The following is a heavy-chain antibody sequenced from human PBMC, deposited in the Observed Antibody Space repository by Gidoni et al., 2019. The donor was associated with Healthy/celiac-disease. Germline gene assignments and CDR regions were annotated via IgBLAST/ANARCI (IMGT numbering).Heavy chain of an antibody. CDR3: ARRGLAIDY. V-gene: IGHV4-59*08. Sequence: QVQLQESGPGLVKPSETLSLTCTAFGGPISSYYWSWIRQPPGKGLEWIGYIYYSGSTNYNPSLKSRVTISVDTSKNQFSLKLSSVTAADTAVYDWARRGLAIDYWGQGTLVTVSS. J-gene: IGHJ4*02. CDR2: IYYSGST. D-gene: IGHD3-9*01. CDR1: GGPISSYY.